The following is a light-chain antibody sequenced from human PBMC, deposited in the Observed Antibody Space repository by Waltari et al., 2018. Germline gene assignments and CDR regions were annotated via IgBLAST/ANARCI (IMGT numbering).Light chain of an antibody. Sequence: VLPQSPGTLSLSPGERATLHCRVSQSVGTSLAWYQQKPGQAPRLLIYGAARRATSIPDRFSGSGSGTDFSLTISRLEPEDFAVYYCQHYVRLPATFGQGTKVEI. CDR3: QHYVRLPAT. V-gene: IGKV3-20*01. CDR1: QSVGTS. J-gene: IGKJ1*01. CDR2: GAA.